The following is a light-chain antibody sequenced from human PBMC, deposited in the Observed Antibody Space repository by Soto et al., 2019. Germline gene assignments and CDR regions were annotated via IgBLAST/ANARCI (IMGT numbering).Light chain of an antibody. V-gene: IGLV2-11*01. CDR1: SSDVGGYNY. J-gene: IGLJ1*01. CDR3: CSYAASNTFV. CDR2: DVS. Sequence: QSVLTQPRSVSGSPGQSVTISCTGTSSDVGGYNYVSWYQQYSCKAPKVMIYDVSKRPSGVPDRFSGSKSGNTASLTISGLQAEDEADYYCCSYAASNTFVFGTGTKVTVL.